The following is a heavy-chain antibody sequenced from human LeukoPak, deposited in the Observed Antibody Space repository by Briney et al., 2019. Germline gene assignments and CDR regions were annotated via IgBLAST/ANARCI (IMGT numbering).Heavy chain of an antibody. CDR1: GGSISSYY. V-gene: IGHV4-59*01. D-gene: IGHD3-22*01. J-gene: IGHJ4*02. CDR2: IYYSGST. CDR3: ARDGGGYPYYFDY. Sequence: SETLSLTCTVSGGSISSYYWSWIRQPPGKGLEWIGYIYYSGSTNYNPSLKSRVTISVDTSKNQFSLKLSSVAAADTAVYYCARDGGGYPYYFDYWGQGTLVTVSS.